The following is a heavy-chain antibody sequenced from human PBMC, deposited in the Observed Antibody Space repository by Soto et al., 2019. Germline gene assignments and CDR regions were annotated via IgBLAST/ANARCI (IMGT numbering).Heavy chain of an antibody. CDR1: GFTVSSDY. V-gene: IGHV3-53*01. Sequence: GGSLRLSCAASGFTVSSDYMSWVRQAPGKGLEWVSVIYTGGSTYYADSVKGRFTFSRDNSKNTLYLQMSSLRAEDTAVYYCARAYGGNPALFDPWGQGTLGTVSS. J-gene: IGHJ5*02. CDR3: ARAYGGNPALFDP. CDR2: IYTGGST. D-gene: IGHD4-17*01.